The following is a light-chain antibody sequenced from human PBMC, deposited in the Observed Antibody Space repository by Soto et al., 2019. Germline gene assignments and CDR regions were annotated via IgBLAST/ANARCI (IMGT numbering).Light chain of an antibody. CDR1: SSDVGGYNY. Sequence: QSALTQPPSASGSPGQSVTISCTGTSSDVGGYNYVSWYQQHPGKAPKVIIYDVSKRPSGVPDRFSGSKSGNTASLTVSGLQTDDDADYYCASHAGSSAVFGGGTKLTVL. J-gene: IGLJ2*01. CDR2: DVS. CDR3: ASHAGSSAV. V-gene: IGLV2-8*01.